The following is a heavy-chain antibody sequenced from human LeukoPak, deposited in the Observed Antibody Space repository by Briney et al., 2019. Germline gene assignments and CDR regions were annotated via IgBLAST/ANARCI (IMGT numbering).Heavy chain of an antibody. J-gene: IGHJ4*02. CDR2: FDPEDGET. Sequence: ASVKVSCKASGYTFTSYYMHWVRQAPGKGLEWMGGFDPEDGETIYAQKFQGRVTMTEDTSTDTAYMELSSLRSEDTAVYYCAAVYSSSWPGLGYWGQGTLVTVSS. CDR1: GYTFTSYY. V-gene: IGHV1-24*01. CDR3: AAVYSSSWPGLGY. D-gene: IGHD6-13*01.